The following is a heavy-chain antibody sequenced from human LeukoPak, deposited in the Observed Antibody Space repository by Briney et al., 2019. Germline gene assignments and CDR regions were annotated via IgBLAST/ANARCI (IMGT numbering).Heavy chain of an antibody. Sequence: ASVKVSCTASGYTFTGYYMHWVRQAPGQGLEWMGRINPNSGGTNYAQKFQGRVTMTRDTSTSTVYMELSSLRSEDTAVYYCARIDYDILTGSPWGQGTLVTVSS. J-gene: IGHJ5*02. V-gene: IGHV1-2*06. CDR1: GYTFTGYY. CDR2: INPNSGGT. CDR3: ARIDYDILTGSP. D-gene: IGHD3-9*01.